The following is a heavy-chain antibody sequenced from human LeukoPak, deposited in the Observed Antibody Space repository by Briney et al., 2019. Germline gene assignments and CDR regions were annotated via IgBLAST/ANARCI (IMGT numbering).Heavy chain of an antibody. CDR1: GGSISNGSYY. CDR3: ARWEGGSYYDFDY. Sequence: PSETLSLTCSVSGGSISNGSYYWGWIRQPPGKGLEWIGEINHSGSTNYNPSLKSRVTISVDTSKNQFSLKLSSVTAADTAVYYCARWEGGSYYDFDYWGQGTLVTVSS. D-gene: IGHD1-26*01. V-gene: IGHV4-39*07. CDR2: INHSGST. J-gene: IGHJ4*02.